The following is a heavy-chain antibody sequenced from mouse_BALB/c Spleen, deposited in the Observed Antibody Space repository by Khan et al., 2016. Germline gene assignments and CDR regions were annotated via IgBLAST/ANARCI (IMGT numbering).Heavy chain of an antibody. Sequence: EVELVQSGGGIVQPGGSLKRSCAASRFTISSSGMSSVRQTPDKRLELVATIDRHAGSTDYPDTVQRRFTLSGDNATNPLYLQLRRLKSEDTTMYYGARSAIWGQGTTLTVSS. CDR3: ARSAI. D-gene: IGHD2-12*01. CDR1: RFTISSSG. J-gene: IGHJ2*01. V-gene: IGHV5-6-3*01. CDR2: IDRHAGST.